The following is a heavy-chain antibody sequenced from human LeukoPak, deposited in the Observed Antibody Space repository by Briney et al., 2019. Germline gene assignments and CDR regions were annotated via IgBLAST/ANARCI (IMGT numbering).Heavy chain of an antibody. CDR3: AKGLSASGRFNAFDI. D-gene: IGHD3-3*01. J-gene: IGHJ3*02. V-gene: IGHV3-23*01. Sequence: GGSLRLSCVASDFTFNNHAMNWVRQAPGRGLEWVAAVRSDGGMTYHADSVRGRFTVSRDNSRNTPYLQMNSLRVEDTAVYHCAKGLSASGRFNAFDIWGQGTMVTVSS. CDR2: VRSDGGMT. CDR1: DFTFNNHA.